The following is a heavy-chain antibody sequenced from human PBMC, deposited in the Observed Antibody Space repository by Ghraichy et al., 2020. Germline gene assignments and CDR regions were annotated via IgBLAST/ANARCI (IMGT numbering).Heavy chain of an antibody. V-gene: IGHV1-2*02. J-gene: IGHJ6*02. CDR3: ARDLVGYCTNGVCRQMDVYYYYGMDV. CDR1: GYTFTGYY. Sequence: ASVKVSCKASGYTFTGYYMHWVRQAPGQGLEWMGWINPNSGGTNYAQKFQGRVTMTRDTSISTAYMELSRLRSDDTAVYYCARDLVGYCTNGVCRQMDVYYYYGMDVWGQGTTVTVSS. D-gene: IGHD2-8*01. CDR2: INPNSGGT.